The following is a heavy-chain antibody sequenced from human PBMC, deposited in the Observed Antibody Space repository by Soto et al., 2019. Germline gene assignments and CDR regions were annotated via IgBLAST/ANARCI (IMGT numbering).Heavy chain of an antibody. CDR1: GGTLSNYG. Sequence: QVQLVQSGAEVKKPGSSVKVSCKASGGTLSNYGVSWVRQAPGQGLEWLGGIIPVFGTANYAHKFQGRLTITADESTSTVYMDVSSLRSEDTAVYYCARGDATKIIVTTYYGMDVWGQRTTVTVSS. V-gene: IGHV1-69*12. CDR3: ARGDATKIIVTTYYGMDV. D-gene: IGHD4-17*01. J-gene: IGHJ6*02. CDR2: IIPVFGTA.